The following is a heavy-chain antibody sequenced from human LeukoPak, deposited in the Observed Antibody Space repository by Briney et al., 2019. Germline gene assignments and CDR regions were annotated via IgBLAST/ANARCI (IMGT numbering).Heavy chain of an antibody. V-gene: IGHV3-7*01. CDR3: ARDRGVGIVVVPAARCSDY. CDR2: IKQDGSEK. Sequence: GGSLRLSCAASGFTFSSYSMNWVRQAPGKGLEWVANIKQDGSEKYYVDSVKGRFTISRDNAKNSLYLQMNSLRAEDTAVYYCARDRGVGIVVVPAARCSDYWGQGTLVTVSS. D-gene: IGHD2-2*03. CDR1: GFTFSSYS. J-gene: IGHJ4*02.